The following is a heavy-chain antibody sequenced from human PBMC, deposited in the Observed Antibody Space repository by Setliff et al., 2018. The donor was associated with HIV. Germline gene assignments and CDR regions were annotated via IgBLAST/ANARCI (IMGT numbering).Heavy chain of an antibody. J-gene: IGHJ4*02. CDR1: GGSISSTNYF. V-gene: IGHV4-39*02. CDR2: IYYHGST. Sequence: SETLSLTCTVSGGSISSTNYFWGWIRQPPGKGLAWIGTIYYHGSTYYNPSIKSRVTISRDNSKNMIYLQMSSLITGDTAVYYCVKDTVAEIAAAGRGDYWGQGTLVTVSS. CDR3: VKDTVAEIAAAGRGDY. D-gene: IGHD6-13*01.